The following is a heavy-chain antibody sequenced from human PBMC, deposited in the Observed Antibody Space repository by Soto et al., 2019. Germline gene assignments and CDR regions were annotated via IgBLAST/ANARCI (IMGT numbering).Heavy chain of an antibody. CDR1: GGSFSGYY. CDR2: INHSGST. J-gene: IGHJ3*02. Sequence: QVQLQQWGAGLLKPSETLSLTCAVYGGSFSGYYWSWIRQPPGKGLEWIGEINHSGSTHYNPSLKSRDTISVDTCKNQFSLQVSSVTAAVTPVDYCASGDPFCDGAFDIWGQGTMVTVPS. V-gene: IGHV4-34*01. CDR3: ASGDPFCDGAFDI.